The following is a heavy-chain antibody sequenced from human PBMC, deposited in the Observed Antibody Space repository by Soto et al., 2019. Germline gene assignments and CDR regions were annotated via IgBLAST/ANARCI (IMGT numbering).Heavy chain of an antibody. D-gene: IGHD2-15*01. CDR1: GFTFSSYG. Sequence: GGSLRLSCAASGFTFSSYGVHWVRQAPGKGLEWVAVISYDGSNKYYADSVKGRFTISRDNSKNTLYLQMNSLRAEDTAVYYCAKAGDIGFRGWLDRWGQGTLVTVSS. CDR3: AKAGDIGFRGWLDR. V-gene: IGHV3-30*18. CDR2: ISYDGSNK. J-gene: IGHJ5*02.